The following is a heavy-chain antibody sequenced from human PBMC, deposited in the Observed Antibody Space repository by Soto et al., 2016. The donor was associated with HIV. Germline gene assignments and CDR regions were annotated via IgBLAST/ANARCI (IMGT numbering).Heavy chain of an antibody. CDR3: ANALDYGSGSSLHFDY. J-gene: IGHJ4*02. CDR1: EFTFRTYS. V-gene: IGHV3-21*01. Sequence: EVQLVESGGGLVKPGESLRLSCTGSEFTFRTYSMNWVRQAPGKGLEWVSSISRSSTYIYYADSVKGRFTISRDNAKNLLYLQMNSLRAEDTAVYYCANALDYGSGSSLHFDYWGQGTLVTVSS. CDR2: ISRSSTYI. D-gene: IGHD3-10*01.